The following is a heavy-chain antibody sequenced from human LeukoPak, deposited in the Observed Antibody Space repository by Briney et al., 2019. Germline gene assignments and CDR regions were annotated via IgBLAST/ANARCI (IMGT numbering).Heavy chain of an antibody. D-gene: IGHD3-10*01. CDR1: GFTFSSAW. CDR3: ASEVGVPFDY. V-gene: IGHV3-30-3*01. CDR2: ISYDGSNK. Sequence: GGSLRLSCAASGFTFSSAWMNWVRQAPGKGLEWVAVISYDGSNKYYADSVKGRFTISRDNSKNTLYLQMNSLRAEDTAVYYCASEVGVPFDYWGQGTLVTASS. J-gene: IGHJ4*02.